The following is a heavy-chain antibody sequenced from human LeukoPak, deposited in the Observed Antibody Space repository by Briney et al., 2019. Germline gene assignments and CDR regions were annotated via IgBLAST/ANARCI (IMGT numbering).Heavy chain of an antibody. CDR3: ARGHFGMGV. J-gene: IGHJ6*02. CDR2: ISSSSSYT. Sequence: GGSLRLSCAASGLPFSDYYMSWIRQAPGKGLEWVSYISSSSSYTNYADSVKGRFTISRENAKNSLFLQMNSLRAEDTAVYYCARGHFGMGVWGQGTTVTVSS. CDR1: GLPFSDYY. V-gene: IGHV3-11*05.